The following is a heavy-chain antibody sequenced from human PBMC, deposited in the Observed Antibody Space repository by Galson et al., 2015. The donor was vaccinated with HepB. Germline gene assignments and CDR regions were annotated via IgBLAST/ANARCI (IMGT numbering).Heavy chain of an antibody. CDR1: GFTFTLYG. Sequence: SLRLSCAASGFTFTLYGMHWVRQAPGKGVEWMAFISYDGSIEYYAESVRGRFTISRDNSKNTLYLQMNRLGAEDTSVYYCAKALGWSFLKEDPFDMWGQGTMVTVSS. J-gene: IGHJ3*02. D-gene: IGHD2-21*01. CDR3: AKALGWSFLKEDPFDM. CDR2: ISYDGSIE. V-gene: IGHV3-30*18.